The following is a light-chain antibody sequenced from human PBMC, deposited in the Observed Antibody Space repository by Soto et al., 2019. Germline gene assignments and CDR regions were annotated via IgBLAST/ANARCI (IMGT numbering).Light chain of an antibody. CDR1: SSDVGSYKS. CDR3: CSYAGSYSWV. Sequence: QSALTQPRSVSASPGQSVTISCTGTSSDVGSYKSVSWYQQYPGKAPKLMIYDVNKRPSGVPDRFSGSKSGNTASLTISWLQADDESDYYCCSYAGSYSWVFGGGTKLT. V-gene: IGLV2-11*01. J-gene: IGLJ3*02. CDR2: DVN.